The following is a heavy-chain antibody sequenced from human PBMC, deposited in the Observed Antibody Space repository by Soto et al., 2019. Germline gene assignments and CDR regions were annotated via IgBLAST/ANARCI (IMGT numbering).Heavy chain of an antibody. Sequence: SETLSLTCTVSGGSISSYYWSWIRQPPGKGLEWIGYIYYSGSTNYNPSLKSRVTISLDTSKNQFSLKLSSVTAADTAVYYCARGQGSGWINYYYYYMDVWGKGTTVTVSS. D-gene: IGHD6-19*01. V-gene: IGHV4-59*01. CDR3: ARGQGSGWINYYYYYMDV. CDR1: GGSISSYY. J-gene: IGHJ6*03. CDR2: IYYSGST.